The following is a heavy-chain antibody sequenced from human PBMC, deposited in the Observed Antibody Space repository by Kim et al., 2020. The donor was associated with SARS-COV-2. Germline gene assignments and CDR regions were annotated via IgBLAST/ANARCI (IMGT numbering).Heavy chain of an antibody. CDR1: GYTFTGYY. CDR3: AGGWFGESWGTYYYYYYGMDV. D-gene: IGHD3-10*01. V-gene: IGHV1-2*02. J-gene: IGHJ6*02. CDR2: INPNSGGT. Sequence: ASVKVSCKASGYTFTGYYMHWVRQAPGQGLEWMGWINPNSGGTNYAQKFQGRVTMTRDTSISTAYMELSRLRSDDTAVYYCAGGWFGESWGTYYYYYYGMDVWGQGTTVTVSS.